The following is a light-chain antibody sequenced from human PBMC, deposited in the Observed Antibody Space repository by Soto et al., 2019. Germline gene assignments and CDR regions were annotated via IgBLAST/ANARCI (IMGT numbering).Light chain of an antibody. CDR1: QSITNY. V-gene: IGKV1-39*01. CDR2: GAS. CDR3: QQSYSSPYT. J-gene: IGKJ2*01. Sequence: DIQMTQSPSSLSASVGDRVTITCRASQSITNYLNWYQQKPGKAPRLLIYGASSLQSGVPSRFSGSGSGTDFSFTISGLQPEDIATYYCQQSYSSPYTFGQGTKLEIK.